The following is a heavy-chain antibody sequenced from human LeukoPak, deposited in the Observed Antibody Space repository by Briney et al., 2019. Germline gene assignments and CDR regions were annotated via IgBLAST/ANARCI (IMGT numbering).Heavy chain of an antibody. V-gene: IGHV3-30*18. CDR3: AKDRSGSYFDY. D-gene: IGHD1-26*01. J-gene: IGHJ4*02. CDR2: ISYDGSNK. Sequence: GRSLRLSCAASGFTFSSYGMHWVRQAPGKGLEWVAVISYDGSNKYYADSVKGRFTISRDNSKNTLYLQMNSLRAEDTAVYYCAKDRSGSYFDYWGQGTLATVSS. CDR1: GFTFSSYG.